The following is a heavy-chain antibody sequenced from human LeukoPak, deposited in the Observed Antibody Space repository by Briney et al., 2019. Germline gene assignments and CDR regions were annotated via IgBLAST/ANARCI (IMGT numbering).Heavy chain of an antibody. CDR2: IYYSGST. J-gene: IGHJ4*02. CDR1: GGSISSYY. D-gene: IGHD3-10*01. V-gene: IGHV4-59*01. CDR3: ARGYGSGSYLLDC. Sequence: SGTLSLTCTVSGGSISSYYWSWIRQPPGKGLEWIGYIYYSGSTNYNPSLKSRVTISVDTSKNQFSLKLSSVTAADTAVYYCARGYGSGSYLLDCWGQGTLVTVSS.